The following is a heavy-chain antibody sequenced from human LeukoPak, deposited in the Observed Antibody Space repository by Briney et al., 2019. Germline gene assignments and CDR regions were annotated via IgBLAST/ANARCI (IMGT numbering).Heavy chain of an antibody. J-gene: IGHJ4*02. Sequence: GGSLRLSCAASGFTFSNYAMSWVRQAPGKGLEWVSGISGSGANTYHADSVKGRFTISRDNSKSTLYVQMDSLRAEDTAVYYCATEKGDSPDYWGQGTLVTVSS. D-gene: IGHD2-21*01. CDR3: ATEKGDSPDY. V-gene: IGHV3-23*01. CDR2: ISGSGANT. CDR1: GFTFSNYA.